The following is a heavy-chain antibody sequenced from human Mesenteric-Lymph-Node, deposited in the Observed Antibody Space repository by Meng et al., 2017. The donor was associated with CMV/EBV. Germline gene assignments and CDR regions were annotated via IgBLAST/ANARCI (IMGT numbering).Heavy chain of an antibody. Sequence: GGSLRPSCVGSGFAFNKSWMSWVRQAPGKGPEWVANIKEDGSDKYYMDSVKGRFTISKDNAKNSVYLQMNSLRVEDTAVYYCAKDSHGYEYWGQGTVVTVSS. CDR3: AKDSHGYEY. CDR1: GFAFNKSW. V-gene: IGHV3-7*01. D-gene: IGHD5-24*01. CDR2: IKEDGSDK. J-gene: IGHJ4*02.